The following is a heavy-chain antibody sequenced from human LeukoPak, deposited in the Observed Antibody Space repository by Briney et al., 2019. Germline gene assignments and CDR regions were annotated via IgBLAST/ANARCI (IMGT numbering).Heavy chain of an antibody. Sequence: SETLSLTCTVSGGSISISNYYWGWIRQPPGKGLEWIGSMSYSGRTYYNPSLKTRVTVSLDTSKNQFSLNLISVTAADTAVYYCARSGSGGSLYYFDYWGQGTLVTVSS. J-gene: IGHJ4*02. CDR3: ARSGSGGSLYYFDY. D-gene: IGHD2-15*01. V-gene: IGHV4-39*07. CDR2: MSYSGRT. CDR1: GGSISISNYY.